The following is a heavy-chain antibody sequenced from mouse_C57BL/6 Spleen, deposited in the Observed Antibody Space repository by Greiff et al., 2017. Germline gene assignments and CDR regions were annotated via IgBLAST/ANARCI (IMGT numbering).Heavy chain of an antibody. CDR1: GYTFTDYY. CDR2: IFPGSGST. V-gene: IGHV1-75*01. D-gene: IGHD1-1*01. Sequence: QVHVKQSGPELVKPGASGYTFTDYYINWVKQRPGQGLEWIGWIFPGSGSTYYNEKFKGKATLTVDKSSSTAYMLLSSLTSEDSAVYFCARRLSYYGSSYWYVDVWGTGTTVTVSS. J-gene: IGHJ1*03. CDR3: ARRLSYYGSSYWYVDV.